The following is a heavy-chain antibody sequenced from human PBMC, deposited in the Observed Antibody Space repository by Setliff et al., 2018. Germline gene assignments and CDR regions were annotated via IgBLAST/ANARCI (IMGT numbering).Heavy chain of an antibody. CDR1: GGSFSGYY. V-gene: IGHV4-34*01. CDR2: INHSGST. CDR3: ARGHMRLPRV. Sequence: PSETLSLTCAVYGGSFSGYYRSWIRQPPGKGLEWIGEINHSGSTNYNPSLKSRVTISVDTSKNQFSLKLSSVTAADTAVYYCARGHMRLPRVWGKGTTVTVSS. J-gene: IGHJ6*04.